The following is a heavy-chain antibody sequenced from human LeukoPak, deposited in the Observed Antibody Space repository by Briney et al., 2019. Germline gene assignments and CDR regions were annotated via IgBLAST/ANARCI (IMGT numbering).Heavy chain of an antibody. Sequence: SETLSLTCTVSGGSISSDYWSWIRQPPGEGLEWIGYIYYSGSTNYNPSLKSRVTISVDTSKNQFSLKLSSVTAADTAVYYCARAHHYYDSSGYYPNWFDPWGQGTLVPVSS. D-gene: IGHD3-22*01. CDR3: ARAHHYYDSSGYYPNWFDP. CDR1: GGSISSDY. J-gene: IGHJ5*02. CDR2: IYYSGST. V-gene: IGHV4-59*01.